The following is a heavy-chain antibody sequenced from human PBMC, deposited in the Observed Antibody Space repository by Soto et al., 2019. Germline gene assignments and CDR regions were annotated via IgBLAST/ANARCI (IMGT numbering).Heavy chain of an antibody. D-gene: IGHD2-2*02. CDR2: ISSSSSYT. J-gene: IGHJ1*01. V-gene: IGHV3-11*06. Sequence: GGSLRLSCAASGFTFSDYYMSWIRQAPGKGLEWVSYISSSSSYTNYADSVKGRFTISRDNAKNSLYLQMNSLRAEDTAVYYCARDPVDCSSTSCYSGDLEYFQHWGQGTLVTVSS. CDR3: ARDPVDCSSTSCYSGDLEYFQH. CDR1: GFTFSDYY.